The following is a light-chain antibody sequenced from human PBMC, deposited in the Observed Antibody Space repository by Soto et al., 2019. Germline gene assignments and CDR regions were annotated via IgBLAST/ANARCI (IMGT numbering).Light chain of an antibody. CDR2: DVS. V-gene: IGLV2-11*01. CDR3: CSYAGSYGV. CDR1: SSDVGGYNY. Sequence: QSALTQPRSVSGSPGQSVTISCTGTSSDVGGYNYVSWYQQHPGKAPKLMIYDVSKRPSGVPDRFSGSKSANTASLTISGLQAEDEADYYCCSYAGSYGVFGGGTKLNVL. J-gene: IGLJ3*02.